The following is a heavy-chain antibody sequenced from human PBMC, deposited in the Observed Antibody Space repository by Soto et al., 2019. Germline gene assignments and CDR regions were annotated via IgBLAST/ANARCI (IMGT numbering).Heavy chain of an antibody. J-gene: IGHJ6*02. D-gene: IGHD5-18*01. CDR2: ISSSSSYI. CDR3: ARGNHVDTATTKGLYYSYGMDV. V-gene: IGHV3-21*01. CDR1: GFTFSSYS. Sequence: GGSLRLSCAASGFTFSSYSMNWVRQAPGKGLEWVSSISSSSSYIYYADSVKGRFTISRDNAKNSLYLQMNSLRAEDTAVYYCARGNHVDTATTKGLYYSYGMDVWGQGTTVTVSS.